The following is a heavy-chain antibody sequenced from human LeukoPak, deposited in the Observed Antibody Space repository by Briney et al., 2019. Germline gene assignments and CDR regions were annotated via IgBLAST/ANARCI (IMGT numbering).Heavy chain of an antibody. J-gene: IGHJ4*02. CDR3: ARLHRSHFDY. Sequence: SETLSLTCTVSGGSISSYYWSWIRQPPGKGLEWVGYFYYGGRSNYNPSLTSRVTMSVDTSKNQLSLKLSSVTAADTAVYYCARLHRSHFDYWGQGTLVTVSS. CDR2: FYYGGRS. V-gene: IGHV4-59*08. CDR1: GGSISSYY.